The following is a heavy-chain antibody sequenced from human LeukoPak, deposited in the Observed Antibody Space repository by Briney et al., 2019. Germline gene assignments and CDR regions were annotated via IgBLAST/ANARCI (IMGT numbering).Heavy chain of an antibody. V-gene: IGHV3-74*03. J-gene: IGHJ4*02. Sequence: GGSLRLSCAASGFIFSDYEMYWVRQAPGEGLVWVSRILADGTTTMYADSVKGRFTISRDNAKNTLYLQMNSLRAEDTAAHYCARGNYGFDYWGQGTLVIVSS. CDR1: GFIFSDYE. CDR2: ILADGTTT. CDR3: ARGNYGFDY. D-gene: IGHD1-7*01.